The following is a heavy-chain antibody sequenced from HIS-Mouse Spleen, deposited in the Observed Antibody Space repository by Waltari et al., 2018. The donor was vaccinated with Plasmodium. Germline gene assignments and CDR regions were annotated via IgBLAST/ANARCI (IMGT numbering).Heavy chain of an antibody. CDR1: GGSFSGYY. V-gene: IGHV4-34*01. D-gene: IGHD4-17*01. CDR2: IKQSGST. CDR3: ARTGDYGGNS. Sequence: QVQLQQWGAGLLKPSETLSLTCAVYGGSFSGYYWSWIRQPPGKGREWSGEIKQSGSTNYNPSLKSRVTISVDTSKNQFSLKLSSVTAADTAVYYCARTGDYGGNSWGQGTLVTVSS. J-gene: IGHJ4*02.